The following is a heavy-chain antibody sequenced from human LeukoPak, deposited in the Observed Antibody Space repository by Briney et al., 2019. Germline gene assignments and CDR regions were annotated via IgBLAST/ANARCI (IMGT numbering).Heavy chain of an antibody. CDR1: GGTFSSYA. Sequence: SVKVSCKASGGTFSSYAISWVRQAPGQGLEWMGGIIPIFGTANYAQKFQGRVTITTDESTSTAYMELSSLRSEDTAVYYCARYPPSFWSGYYSLDYWGQGTLVTVSS. CDR3: ARYPPSFWSGYYSLDY. CDR2: IIPIFGTA. V-gene: IGHV1-69*05. D-gene: IGHD3-3*01. J-gene: IGHJ4*02.